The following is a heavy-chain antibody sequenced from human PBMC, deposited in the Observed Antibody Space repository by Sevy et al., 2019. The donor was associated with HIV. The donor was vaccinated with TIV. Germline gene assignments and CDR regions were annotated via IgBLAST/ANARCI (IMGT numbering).Heavy chain of an antibody. Sequence: GGSLRLSCTASGFIFGDYGMSWVRQAPGKGLEWITFFKSKIHGGTTENAASVKGRFTISRDDSKNIVYLQIMNLKTEDTAVYYCTRWSGSQSIFDYWGQGTLVTVSS. J-gene: IGHJ4*02. CDR3: TRWSGSQSIFDY. CDR2: FKSKIHGGTT. V-gene: IGHV3-49*04. CDR1: GFIFGDYG. D-gene: IGHD1-26*01.